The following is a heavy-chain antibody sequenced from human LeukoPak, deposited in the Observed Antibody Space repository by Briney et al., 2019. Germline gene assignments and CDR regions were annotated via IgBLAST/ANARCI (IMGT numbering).Heavy chain of an antibody. V-gene: IGHV3-33*01. D-gene: IGHD4-11*01. CDR3: ARDAQRGFDYSNSLKY. CDR1: GFIFSNHG. CDR2: IWSYGTNR. J-gene: IGHJ4*01. Sequence: TGRSLRLSCAASGFIFSNHGMDWVSQAPGKGLEWVAVIWSYGTNRFYPDSVKGRFPISRDNSQNTVFLQMDSLRVKDTAIYYCARDAQRGFDYSNSLKYWGHGTLVTVSS.